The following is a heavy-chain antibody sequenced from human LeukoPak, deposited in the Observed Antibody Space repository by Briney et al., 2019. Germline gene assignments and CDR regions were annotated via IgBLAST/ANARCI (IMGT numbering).Heavy chain of an antibody. CDR3: ARGVQLWLGRYYYMDV. CDR2: INPNSGGT. V-gene: IGHV1-2*02. Sequence: GASVKVSCKASGYTFTGYYMHWVRQAPGQGLEWMGWINPNSGGTNYAQKFQGRVTMTRDTSISTAYMELSRLRSGDTAVYYCARGVQLWLGRYYYMDVWGKGTTVTISS. CDR1: GYTFTGYY. J-gene: IGHJ6*03. D-gene: IGHD5-18*01.